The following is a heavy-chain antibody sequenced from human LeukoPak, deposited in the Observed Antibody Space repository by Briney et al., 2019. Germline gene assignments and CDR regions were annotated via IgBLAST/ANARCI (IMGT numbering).Heavy chain of an antibody. J-gene: IGHJ6*03. CDR3: ARRGLPDV. V-gene: IGHV3-53*05. CDR2: IYSDGST. CDR1: GFTVSSNY. D-gene: IGHD2-15*01. Sequence: GGSLRLSCAASGFTVSSNYMSWVRQAPGKGLEWVSVIYSDGSTYYADSVKGRFTISRDKSKNTLSLQMNGLRVEDTAVYYCARRGLPDVWGKGTTVTVSS.